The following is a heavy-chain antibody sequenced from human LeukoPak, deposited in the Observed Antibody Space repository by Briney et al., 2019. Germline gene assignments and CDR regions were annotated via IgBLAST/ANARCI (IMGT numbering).Heavy chain of an antibody. CDR3: ARSCSIYDY. J-gene: IGHJ4*02. D-gene: IGHD2-15*01. Sequence: GGSLRLSCAASGFIFSTYEMNWVRQAPGKGLEWVSYISSSGSTIYYADSVKGRFTISRDNAKNSLYLQMNSLRAEDAAVYYCARSCSIYDYWGQGTLVTVSS. CDR2: ISSSGSTI. CDR1: GFIFSTYE. V-gene: IGHV3-48*03.